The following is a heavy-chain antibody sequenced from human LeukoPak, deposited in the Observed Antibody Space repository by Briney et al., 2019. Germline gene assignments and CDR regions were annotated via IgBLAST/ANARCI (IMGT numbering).Heavy chain of an antibody. CDR3: AGVVASTIFGDY. D-gene: IGHD3-3*01. CDR1: GYTFTSYA. J-gene: IGHJ4*02. V-gene: IGHV1-18*01. Sequence: ASVKVSCKASGYTFTSYAIGWVRQAPGQGLEWVACISAYNGNTNYAQKFQGRVTMTTDRSTSTAYMELRSLRSDDTAVYYCAGVVASTIFGDYWGQGTLVTVSS. CDR2: ISAYNGNT.